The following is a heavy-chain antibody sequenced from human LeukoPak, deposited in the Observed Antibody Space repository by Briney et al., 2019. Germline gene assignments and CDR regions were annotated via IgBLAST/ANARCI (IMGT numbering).Heavy chain of an antibody. Sequence: ASVKVSCKAYGYTFTGYYMHWARQAPGQGLEWMGWINPNSGGTNYAQKFQGRVTMTRDTSISTAYMELSRLRSNDTAVYYCARDRGYCTTGVFSNGHYYFNYWGQGTLVTVSS. V-gene: IGHV1-2*02. J-gene: IGHJ4*02. CDR3: ARDRGYCTTGVFSNGHYYFNY. CDR1: GYTFTGYY. CDR2: INPNSGGT. D-gene: IGHD2-8*01.